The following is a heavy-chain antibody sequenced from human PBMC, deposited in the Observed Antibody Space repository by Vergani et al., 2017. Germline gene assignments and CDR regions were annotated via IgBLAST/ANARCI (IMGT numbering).Heavy chain of an antibody. J-gene: IGHJ6*03. CDR3: ARDSRVRVAAAGTHYYYYYMDV. Sequence: EVQLVESGGGLIQPGGSLRLSCAASGFTVSSNYMSWVRQAPGKGLEWVSVIYSGGSTYYADSGKGRFTISRDNSKNTLYLQMNSLRAEETAVYYCARDSRVRVAAAGTHYYYYYMDVWGKGTTVTVSS. D-gene: IGHD6-13*01. CDR1: GFTVSSNY. CDR2: IYSGGST. V-gene: IGHV3-53*01.